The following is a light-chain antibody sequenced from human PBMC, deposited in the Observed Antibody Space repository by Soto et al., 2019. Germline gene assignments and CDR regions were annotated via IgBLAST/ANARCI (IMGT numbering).Light chain of an antibody. CDR2: EVS. J-gene: IGLJ2*01. CDR3: SSYTVSSTSHVV. Sequence: QSVLTQPASVSGSPGQSITISCTGTSSDVGGYDYVSWYQLHPGKTPKLMIYEVSTRPSGVSNRFSGSKSGNTASLTISGLQAEDEADYYCSSYTVSSTSHVVFGGGTQLTVL. CDR1: SSDVGGYDY. V-gene: IGLV2-14*01.